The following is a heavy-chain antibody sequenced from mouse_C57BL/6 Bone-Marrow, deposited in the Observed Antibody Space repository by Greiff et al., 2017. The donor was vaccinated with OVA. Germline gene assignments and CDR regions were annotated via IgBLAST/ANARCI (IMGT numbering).Heavy chain of an antibody. CDR3: ARGNYYGSPLDY. V-gene: IGHV1-52*01. CDR1: GYTFTSYW. Sequence: VQLQQPGAELVRPGSSVKLSCKASGYTFTSYWMHWVKQRPIQGLEWIGNIDPSDSETQYNQKFKDKATLTVDKSSSTAYMQLSSLTSEDSAVYYCARGNYYGSPLDYWGQGTTLTVSS. CDR2: IDPSDSET. D-gene: IGHD1-1*01. J-gene: IGHJ2*01.